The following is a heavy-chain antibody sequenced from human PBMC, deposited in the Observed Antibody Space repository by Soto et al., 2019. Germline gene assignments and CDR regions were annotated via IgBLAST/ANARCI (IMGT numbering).Heavy chain of an antibody. V-gene: IGHV3-15*07. D-gene: IGHD3-3*01. Sequence: GGSLRLSCAASGFTFSNAWMNWVRQAPGKGLEWVGRIKSKTDGGTTDYAAPVKGRFTISRDDSKNTLYLQMNSLKTEDTAVYYCTTQDLGVVITTYDYWGQGTLVTVSS. J-gene: IGHJ4*02. CDR2: IKSKTDGGTT. CDR1: GFTFSNAW. CDR3: TTQDLGVVITTYDY.